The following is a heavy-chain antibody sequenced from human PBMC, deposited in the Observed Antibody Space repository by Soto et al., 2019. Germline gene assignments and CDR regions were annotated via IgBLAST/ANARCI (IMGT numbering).Heavy chain of an antibody. CDR1: GFTFSSYG. J-gene: IGHJ6*02. Sequence: QVQLVESGGGVVQPGRSLRLSCAASGFTFSSYGMHWVRQAPGKGLEWVAVISYDGSNKYYADSVKGRFTISRDNSKNTLYLQMNSLRAEDTAVYYCAKDRVVGSQHYYYYYGMDVWGQGTTVTVSS. V-gene: IGHV3-30*18. CDR3: AKDRVVGSQHYYYYYGMDV. CDR2: ISYDGSNK. D-gene: IGHD2-15*01.